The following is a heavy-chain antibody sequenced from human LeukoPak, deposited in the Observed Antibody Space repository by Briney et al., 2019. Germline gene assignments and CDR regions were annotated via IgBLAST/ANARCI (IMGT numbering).Heavy chain of an antibody. CDR3: ARDLGGFHFDY. V-gene: IGHV3-66*02. D-gene: IGHD4-23*01. CDR2: IYSGGST. CDR1: GFTVSSNY. J-gene: IGHJ4*02. Sequence: GGSLILSCAASGFTVSSNYMSWVRQAPGKGLEWVSVIYSGGSTYYADSVKGRFTISRDNSKNTLYLQMNSLRAEDTAVYYCARDLGGFHFDYWGQGTLVTVSS.